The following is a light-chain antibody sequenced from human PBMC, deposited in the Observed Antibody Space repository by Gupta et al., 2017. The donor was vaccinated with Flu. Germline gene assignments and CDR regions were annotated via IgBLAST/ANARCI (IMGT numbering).Light chain of an antibody. CDR3: QVWDSDSDHPV. Sequence: GGINIGSKSVHWYQLKPGQAPVLFVYDDIDRPSGIPERFSGSNSENTATLTISRVEAGDEADYYCQVWDSDSDHPVFGTGTKVTVL. CDR1: NIGSKS. J-gene: IGLJ1*01. CDR2: DDI. V-gene: IGLV3-21*02.